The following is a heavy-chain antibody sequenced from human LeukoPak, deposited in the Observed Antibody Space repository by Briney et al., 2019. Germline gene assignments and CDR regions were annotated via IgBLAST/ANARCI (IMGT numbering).Heavy chain of an antibody. V-gene: IGHV4-4*07. CDR1: GEHISSNN. Sequence: SETLSLTCTVSGEHISSNNWSWVRQSAEKGLEWIGRIYNIGTTEYNPSFKSRVTVSVDTSKNQFSLRLTSMTVADTAVYYCVRDPAPDTPDIWGQGTLVTVSS. CDR2: IYNIGTT. J-gene: IGHJ3*02. CDR3: VRDPAPDTPDI.